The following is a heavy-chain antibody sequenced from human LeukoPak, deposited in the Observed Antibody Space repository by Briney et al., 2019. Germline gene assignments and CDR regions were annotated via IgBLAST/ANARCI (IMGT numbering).Heavy chain of an antibody. CDR1: GGSIRSYY. J-gene: IGHJ3*02. Sequence: PSETLSLTCTVSGGSIRSYYWSWIRQPAGKGLEWIGRIYTSGSTNYNPSLKSRVTISVDTSKNQFSLKLSSVTAADTAVYYCARIPYYDFWSGYSGHREGFDIWGQGTMVTVSS. D-gene: IGHD3-3*01. CDR2: IYTSGST. V-gene: IGHV4-4*07. CDR3: ARIPYYDFWSGYSGHREGFDI.